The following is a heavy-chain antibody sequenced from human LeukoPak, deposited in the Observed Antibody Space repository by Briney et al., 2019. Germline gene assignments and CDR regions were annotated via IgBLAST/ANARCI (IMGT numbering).Heavy chain of an antibody. V-gene: IGHV3-66*01. CDR3: ASAPYSSSWYFDY. J-gene: IGHJ4*02. Sequence: GGSLRLSCAASGFTVSSSYMSWVRQAPGKGLEWVSVIYSGGSTHYAGSVKGRFTISRDNSKNTVYLQMNSLRAEDTAVYYCASAPYSSSWYFDYWGQGTLVTVSS. CDR1: GFTVSSSY. CDR2: IYSGGST. D-gene: IGHD6-13*01.